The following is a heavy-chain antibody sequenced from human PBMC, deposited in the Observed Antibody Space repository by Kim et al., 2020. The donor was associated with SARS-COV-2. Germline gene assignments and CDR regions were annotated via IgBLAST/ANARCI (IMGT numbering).Heavy chain of an antibody. D-gene: IGHD2-8*01. CDR3: ARGRVFRALDY. J-gene: IGHJ4*02. Sequence: TKYSQKFQGRVTLTRDTSASTAYMELSSLRSEDTAVYYCARGRVFRALDYWGQGTLVTVSS. V-gene: IGHV1-3*01. CDR2: T.